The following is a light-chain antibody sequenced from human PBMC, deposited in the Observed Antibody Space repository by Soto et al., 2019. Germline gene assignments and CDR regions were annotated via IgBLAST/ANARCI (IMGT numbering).Light chain of an antibody. V-gene: IGKV2-28*01. CDR3: MQALQTPYT. Sequence: DIVMTQSPLSLPVTPGEPASISCRSSQSLLYSNGYDYLDWYLQKPGQSPHLLIYLGSNRASGVPDRFSGRGSGTDFALKISRVEAEDVGVYYCMQALQTPYTFGQGTKLEI. CDR1: QSLLYSNGYDY. J-gene: IGKJ2*01. CDR2: LGS.